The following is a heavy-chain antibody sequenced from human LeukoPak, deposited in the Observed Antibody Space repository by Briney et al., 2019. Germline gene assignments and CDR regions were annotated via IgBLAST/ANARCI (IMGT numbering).Heavy chain of an antibody. Sequence: PGGSLRLSCAASGFTFSSYSMNWVRQAPGKGLEWVSSISSSSSYIYYADSVKGRFTISRDNAKNSLYLQMNSLRAEDTAVYYCASVYYDYVWGSYRPADYWGQGTLVTVSS. D-gene: IGHD3-16*02. V-gene: IGHV3-21*01. J-gene: IGHJ4*02. CDR2: ISSSSSYI. CDR1: GFTFSSYS. CDR3: ASVYYDYVWGSYRPADY.